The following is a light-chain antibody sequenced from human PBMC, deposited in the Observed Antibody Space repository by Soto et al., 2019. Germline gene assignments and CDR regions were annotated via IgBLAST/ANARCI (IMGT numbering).Light chain of an antibody. J-gene: IGKJ4*01. CDR3: QQSSNWPLT. CDR2: VAS. CDR1: QSVSSY. V-gene: IGKV3-11*01. Sequence: EIVLTQSPATLSLSPGERATLSCRASQSVSSYLAWYQQKPGQAPRLLIYVASNRANGIPARFSGSGSGTDFTLTISSLEPEDFAVYYCQQSSNWPLTFGGGTKVEIK.